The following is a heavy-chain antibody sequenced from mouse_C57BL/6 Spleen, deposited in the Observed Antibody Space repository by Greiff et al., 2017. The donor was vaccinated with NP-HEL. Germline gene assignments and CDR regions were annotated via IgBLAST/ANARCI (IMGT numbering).Heavy chain of an antibody. V-gene: IGHV1-55*01. CDR1: GYTFTSYW. Sequence: QVQLQQPGAELVKPGASVKMSCKASGYTFTSYWITWVKQRPGQGLEWIGDIYPGSGSTNYNEKFKSKATLTVDTSSSTAYMQLSSLTSEDAAVYYWARSPFITTVVASFDYWGQGTTLTVSS. CDR2: IYPGSGST. J-gene: IGHJ2*01. D-gene: IGHD1-1*01. CDR3: ARSPFITTVVASFDY.